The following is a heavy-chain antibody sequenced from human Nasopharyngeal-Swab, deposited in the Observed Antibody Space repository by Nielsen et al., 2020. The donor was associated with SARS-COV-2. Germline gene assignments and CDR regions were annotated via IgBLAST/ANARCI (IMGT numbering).Heavy chain of an antibody. D-gene: IGHD5-24*01. V-gene: IGHV3-9*01. CDR2: ISWNSGSI. Sequence: LKISYAASGFTFDDYAMHWVRQAPGKGLEWVSGISWNSGSIGYADSVKGRFTISRDNAKNSLYLQMNSLRAEDTALYYCAKDIRRVRWLQLFDYWGQGTLVTVSS. CDR1: GFTFDDYA. CDR3: AKDIRRVRWLQLFDY. J-gene: IGHJ4*02.